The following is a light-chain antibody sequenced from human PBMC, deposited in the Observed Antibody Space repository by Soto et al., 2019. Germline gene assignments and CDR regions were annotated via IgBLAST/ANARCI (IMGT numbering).Light chain of an antibody. Sequence: IQMTQSPSTLSASVGDRVVITCRASQNINKWLAWYQQKPGKAPKFLIYDASTLETGVPSRFSGSGSGTEFTLTISSLQPDDFATFYCQQYDTFPRTFGHGTKVEIX. CDR3: QQYDTFPRT. CDR1: QNINKW. CDR2: DAS. V-gene: IGKV1-5*01. J-gene: IGKJ1*01.